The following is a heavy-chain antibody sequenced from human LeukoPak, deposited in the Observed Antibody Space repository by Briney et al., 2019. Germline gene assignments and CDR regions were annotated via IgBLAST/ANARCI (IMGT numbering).Heavy chain of an antibody. CDR2: ISGSGNTT. CDR3: PKGPAPYCSGGRYHSPHWYFDL. CDR1: QFTFSNYA. J-gene: IGHJ2*01. V-gene: IGHV3-23*01. D-gene: IGHD2-15*01. Sequence: GGSLRLSCAASQFTFSNYAMSWVRQAPGKGLEWVSAISGSGNTTYFGDSVTGRFTISRDNSKNTVYLQMNSLSAEDTAVYYCPKGPAPYCSGGRYHSPHWYFDLWGRGTLVTVSP.